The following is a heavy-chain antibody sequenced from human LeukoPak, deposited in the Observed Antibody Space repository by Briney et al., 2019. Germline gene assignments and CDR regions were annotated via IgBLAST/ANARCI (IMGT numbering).Heavy chain of an antibody. CDR1: GFTFSSYA. CDR2: IKEDGSEK. CDR3: ARMERGWFLDY. D-gene: IGHD6-19*01. J-gene: IGHJ4*02. Sequence: HSGGSLRLSCAASGFTFSSYAMSWVRQAPGKGLEWVANIKEDGSEKFYVDSVEGRFTISRDNAENSLYLQMNSLRAEDTAVYYCARMERGWFLDYWGQGTLVTVSS. V-gene: IGHV3-7*03.